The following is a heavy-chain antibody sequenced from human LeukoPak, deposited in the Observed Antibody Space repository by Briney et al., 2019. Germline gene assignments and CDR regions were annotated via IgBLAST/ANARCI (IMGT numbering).Heavy chain of an antibody. V-gene: IGHV3-21*04. CDR3: AKAHTAMVYCWDY. CDR2: ISSSSSYI. CDR1: GFTFSSYS. Sequence: SGGSLRLSCAASGFTFSSYSMNWVRQAPGKGLELVSSISSSSSYIYYADSVKGRFTISRDNAKNSLYLQMNSLRAEDTAVYYCAKAHTAMVYCWDYWGQGTLVTVSS. J-gene: IGHJ4*02. D-gene: IGHD5-18*01.